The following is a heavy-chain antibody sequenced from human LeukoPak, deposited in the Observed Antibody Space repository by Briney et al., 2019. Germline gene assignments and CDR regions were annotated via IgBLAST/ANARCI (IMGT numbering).Heavy chain of an antibody. D-gene: IGHD3-16*01. CDR1: GGSISSGGYY. CDR3: ANLFGKLGGFEY. J-gene: IGHJ4*02. CDR2: IYYSGST. V-gene: IGHV4-31*03. Sequence: SETLSLTCTVSGGSISSGGYYWSWIRQHPGKGLEWIGYIYYSGSTYYNPSLKSRVTISVDTSKNQFSLKLSSVTAADTAVYYCANLFGKLGGFEYWGQGTLVNVSS.